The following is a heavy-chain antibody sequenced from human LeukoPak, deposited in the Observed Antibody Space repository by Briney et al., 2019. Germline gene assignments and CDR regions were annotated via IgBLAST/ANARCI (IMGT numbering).Heavy chain of an antibody. CDR1: GFTFSTHG. CDR2: IRYDGINK. J-gene: IGHJ3*02. CDR3: GKEGDYYGSGSYRDGFDI. V-gene: IGHV3-30*02. Sequence: QSGGSLRLSCAASGFTFSTHGMHWVRQAPGKGLEWVAFIRYDGINKYYADSVKGRFTISRDSFKNTLYLQMNSLRPEDTAVYYCGKEGDYYGSGSYRDGFDIWGQGTRATVSS. D-gene: IGHD3-10*01.